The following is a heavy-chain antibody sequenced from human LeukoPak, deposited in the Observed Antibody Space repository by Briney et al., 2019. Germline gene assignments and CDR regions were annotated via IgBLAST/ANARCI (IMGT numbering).Heavy chain of an antibody. CDR3: AREVPYYYSSGYYDY. J-gene: IGHJ4*02. CDR2: ISYDGSNK. D-gene: IGHD3-22*01. V-gene: IGHV3-30-3*01. CDR1: GFTFTNYA. Sequence: ARSLRLSCAASGFTFTNYAMHWVRQAPGKGLEWVAVISYDGSNKYYADSVKGRLTISRDNSKNTLYLQMNSLRAEDTAVYSCAREVPYYYSSGYYDYWGQGTLVTVSS.